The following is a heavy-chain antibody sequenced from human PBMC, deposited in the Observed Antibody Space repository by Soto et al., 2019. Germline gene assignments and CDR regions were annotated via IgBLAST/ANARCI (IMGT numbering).Heavy chain of an antibody. V-gene: IGHV5-51*01. Sequence: GEALKISCKCCGYSFTSYWIGWVRQISGKGLEWMGITYPEDSQTLYSASFQGQVTISVDKSISTDYLQWSSLKDSGTSLYYCARQDGYEIYYFDFWGRGTPVTVSS. CDR3: ARQDGYEIYYFDF. D-gene: IGHD3-9*01. CDR1: GYSFTSYW. CDR2: TYPEDSQT. J-gene: IGHJ4*01.